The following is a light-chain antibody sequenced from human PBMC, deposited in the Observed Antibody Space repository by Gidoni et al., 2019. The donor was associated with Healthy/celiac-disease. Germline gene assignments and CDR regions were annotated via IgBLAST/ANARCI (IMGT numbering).Light chain of an antibody. CDR1: SSDVGGYNY. CDR2: EVS. CDR3: SSYAGSNNLV. J-gene: IGLJ2*01. Sequence: QSALTQPPSASGSPARSVTISCTGTSSDVGGYNYVSWYQQHPGKAPKLMIYEVSKRPSGVPDRFSGSKSGNTASLTVSGLQAEDEADYYCSSYAGSNNLVFGGGTKVTVL. V-gene: IGLV2-8*01.